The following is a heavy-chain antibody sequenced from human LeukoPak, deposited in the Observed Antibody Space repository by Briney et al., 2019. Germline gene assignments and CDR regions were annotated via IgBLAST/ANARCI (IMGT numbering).Heavy chain of an antibody. CDR2: IYPGDSDT. CDR3: ARRTAYMEYFDL. D-gene: IGHD3-16*01. CDR1: GYSFTTYW. J-gene: IGHJ2*01. V-gene: IGHV5-51*01. Sequence: GESLKISCKGSGYSFTTYWIGWVRQMPGKGLELMGTIYPGDSDTRYRPSFQGQVTISADKSTSVAYLQWSSLKASDTAIYYCARRTAYMEYFDLWGRGTLVTVSS.